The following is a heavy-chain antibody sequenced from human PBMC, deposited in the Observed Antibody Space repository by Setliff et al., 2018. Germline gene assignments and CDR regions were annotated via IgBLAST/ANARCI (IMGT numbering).Heavy chain of an antibody. CDR3: ARQPSSGAYYNPRPYYFDY. D-gene: IGHD3-10*01. J-gene: IGHJ4*02. V-gene: IGHV4-59*08. Sequence: SETLSLTCTVSGASISSYYWSWIRQPPGKGLEWIGYIYYGGTTNYNPSLKSRVTMSADTSNNQFSLNLRSVTAADTAVYFCARQPSSGAYYNPRPYYFDYWGQGTLVTVSS. CDR1: GASISSYY. CDR2: IYYGGTT.